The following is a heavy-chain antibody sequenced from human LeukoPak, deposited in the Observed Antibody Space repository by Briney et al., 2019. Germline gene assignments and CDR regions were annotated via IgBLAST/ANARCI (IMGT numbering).Heavy chain of an antibody. D-gene: IGHD5-24*01. CDR3: ARTENYIPEDCFDP. CDR1: GGSIGSSSYC. Sequence: SETLSLTCSVSGGSIGSSSYCWGWIRQPPGKGLEWIGTIRYSGSTFYNPSLKSRVTLSVDTSKNQFSLKLSSVTAADTAVYYCARTENYIPEDCFDPWGQGTLVTVSS. CDR2: IRYSGST. J-gene: IGHJ5*02. V-gene: IGHV4-39*01.